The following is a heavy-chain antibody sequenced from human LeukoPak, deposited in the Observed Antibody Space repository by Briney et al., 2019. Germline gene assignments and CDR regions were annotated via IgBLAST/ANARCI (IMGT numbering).Heavy chain of an antibody. CDR3: ARGKPETYYDFWSGYSTWYFDL. V-gene: IGHV1-8*03. Sequence: ASVKVSCKASGYTFTSSDINWVRQATGQGHEWMGWMNPNSGNTGYAQKFQGRVTITRNTSISTAYMELSSLRSEDTAVYYCARGKPETYYDFWSGYSTWYFDLWGRGTLVTVSS. J-gene: IGHJ2*01. CDR2: MNPNSGNT. D-gene: IGHD3-3*01. CDR1: GYTFTSSD.